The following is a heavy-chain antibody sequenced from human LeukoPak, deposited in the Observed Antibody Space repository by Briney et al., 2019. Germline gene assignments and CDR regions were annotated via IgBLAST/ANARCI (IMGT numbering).Heavy chain of an antibody. CDR1: GFRFSSYS. CDR2: ISSSSSYI. D-gene: IGHD5-18*01. V-gene: IGHV3-21*01. Sequence: GGSLRLSCAASGFRFSSYSMNWVRQAPGKGLEWVSFISSSSSYIYYADSVKGRFTISRDNAKNSLYLQMNSLRAEDTAVYYCARDHRGYSYGSEQYHYYYMDVWGKGTTVTVSS. CDR3: ARDHRGYSYGSEQYHYYYMDV. J-gene: IGHJ6*03.